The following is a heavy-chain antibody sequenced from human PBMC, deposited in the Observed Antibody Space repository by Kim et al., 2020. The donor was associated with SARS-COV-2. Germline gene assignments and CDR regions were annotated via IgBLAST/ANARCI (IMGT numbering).Heavy chain of an antibody. V-gene: IGHV3-53*04. Sequence: GGSLRLSCAASGFTVSSNYMSWVRQAPGKGLEWVSVIYSGGSTYYADSVKGRFTISRHNSKNTLYLQMNSLRAEDTAVYYCARDVSYYYDSSGYYGYDAFDIWGQGTMVTVSS. CDR3: ARDVSYYYDSSGYYGYDAFDI. CDR2: IYSGGST. J-gene: IGHJ3*02. D-gene: IGHD3-22*01. CDR1: GFTVSSNY.